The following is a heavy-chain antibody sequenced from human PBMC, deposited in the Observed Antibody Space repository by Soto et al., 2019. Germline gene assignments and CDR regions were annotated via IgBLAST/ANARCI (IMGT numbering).Heavy chain of an antibody. V-gene: IGHV5-10-1*01. D-gene: IGHD2-2*01. CDR2: IDPSDSQT. CDR3: ARQLYDSDKTAMFQYYFDY. CDR1: GYSFAGYW. Sequence: GECLKISCKGSGYSFAGYWITWVREKPGPGLEWMGRIDPSDSQTYYSPSFRGHVTISVTKSITTVFLQWSSLRASDTAMYYCARQLYDSDKTAMFQYYFDYSGQGAPVTVYS. J-gene: IGHJ4*02.